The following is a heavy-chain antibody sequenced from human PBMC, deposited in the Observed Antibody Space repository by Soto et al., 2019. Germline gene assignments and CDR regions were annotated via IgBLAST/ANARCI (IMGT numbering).Heavy chain of an antibody. Sequence: GESLKISCKGSGYSFTSYWTGWVRQMPGKGLERMGIIYPGNSDTRYSPSFQGQVTISADKSISTAYLQWISLKASDTSMYYFSRPLPYLDILTFDYSSYHYGMDVRLQGGRVTVS. D-gene: IGHD3-9*01. J-gene: IGHJ6*02. V-gene: IGHV5-51*01. CDR3: SRPLPYLDILTFDYSSYHYGMDV. CDR1: GYSFTSYW. CDR2: IYPGNSDT.